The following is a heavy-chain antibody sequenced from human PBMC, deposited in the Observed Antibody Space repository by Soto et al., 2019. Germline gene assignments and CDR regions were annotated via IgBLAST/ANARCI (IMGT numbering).Heavy chain of an antibody. CDR3: APEGWPPTVEARDMITFGGVIGSYYDY. D-gene: IGHD3-16*02. CDR1: GFTFSSYA. CDR2: ISGSGGST. J-gene: IGHJ4*02. Sequence: GGSLRLSCAASGFTFSSYAMSWVRQAPGKGLEWVSAISGSGGSTYYADSVKGRFTISRDNSKNTLYLQMNSLRAEDTAVYYCAPEGWPPTVEARDMITFGGVIGSYYDYWGQGTLVTVSS. V-gene: IGHV3-23*01.